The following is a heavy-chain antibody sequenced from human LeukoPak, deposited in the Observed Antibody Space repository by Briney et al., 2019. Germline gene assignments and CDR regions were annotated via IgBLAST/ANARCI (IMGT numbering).Heavy chain of an antibody. V-gene: IGHV1-46*01. J-gene: IGHJ3*02. CDR1: GYTFTSYY. CDR3: ARDGGYCSGGSCSRGAFDI. D-gene: IGHD2-15*01. CDR2: INPSDGSI. Sequence: ASVKVSCKASGYTFTSYYMHWVRQAPGQGLEWMGIINPSDGSISYAQKFQGRVTMTRDMSTSTVYMELSSLRSEDTAVYYCARDGGYCSGGSCSRGAFDIWGQGTIVTVSS.